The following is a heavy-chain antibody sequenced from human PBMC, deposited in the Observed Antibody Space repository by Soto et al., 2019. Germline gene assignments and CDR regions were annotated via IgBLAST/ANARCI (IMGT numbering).Heavy chain of an antibody. J-gene: IGHJ6*02. V-gene: IGHV4-4*07. D-gene: IGHD1-26*01. CDR3: ASLVGATDYGMDV. Sequence: SETLSLTCTVSDGSVSSYYWSWIRQPAGKGLEWIGRIYTSGSTNYNPSLKSRVTMSVDTSKNQFSLKLSSVTAADTAVYYCASLVGATDYGMDVWGQGTTVTVSS. CDR1: DGSVSSYY. CDR2: IYTSGST.